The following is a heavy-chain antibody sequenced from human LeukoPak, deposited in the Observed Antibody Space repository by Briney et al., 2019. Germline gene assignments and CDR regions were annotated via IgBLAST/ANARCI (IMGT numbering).Heavy chain of an antibody. CDR2: IGPYNGDT. V-gene: IGHV1-18*01. J-gene: IGHJ4*02. Sequence: GASVKVSCKASGYTFNSYGITWVRQAPGQGLEWVGGIGPYNGDTKYAQKLQDRVTVTTDISTSTAYMELRSLRSDDTAVYFCARYVDFSSGHRFDYWGQGTLVSVSS. D-gene: IGHD3-3*01. CDR1: GYTFNSYG. CDR3: ARYVDFSSGHRFDY.